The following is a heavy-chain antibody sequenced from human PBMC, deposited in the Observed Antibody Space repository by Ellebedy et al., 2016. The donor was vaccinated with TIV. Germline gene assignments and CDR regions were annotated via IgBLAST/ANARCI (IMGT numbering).Heavy chain of an antibody. Sequence: SETLSLTCTASGGSISSYYWSWIRQPPGKGLEWIGEINHSGSTNYNPSLKSRVTISVDTSKNQFSLKLSSVTAADTAVYYCARLGMLLESRGDYWGQGTLVTVSS. D-gene: IGHD2-8*01. CDR3: ARLGMLLESRGDY. J-gene: IGHJ4*02. CDR1: GGSISSYY. V-gene: IGHV4-34*01. CDR2: INHSGST.